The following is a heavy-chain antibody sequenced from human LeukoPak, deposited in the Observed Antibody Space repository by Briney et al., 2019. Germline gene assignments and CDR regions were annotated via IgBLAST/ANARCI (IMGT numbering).Heavy chain of an antibody. CDR2: IKEDGRET. V-gene: IGHV3-7*01. J-gene: IGHJ4*02. Sequence: GGSLRLSCEGSGFTLRTYWMSWVRQAPGKGLKWVACIKEDGRETYYVNSVKGRFTISRDNVKNSIYLEMNSLRGDDTAVYYCVRDGRWPLVGDYWGQGTLVAVSS. D-gene: IGHD4-23*01. CDR1: GFTLRTYW. CDR3: VRDGRWPLVGDY.